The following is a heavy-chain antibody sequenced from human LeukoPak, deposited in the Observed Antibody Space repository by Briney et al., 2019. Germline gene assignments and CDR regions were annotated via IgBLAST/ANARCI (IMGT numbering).Heavy chain of an antibody. D-gene: IGHD2-2*01. V-gene: IGHV3-23*01. Sequence: GGSLRLSCAASGFTFSSYAMSWVRQAPGKGLEWVSAISGCGGSTYYADSVKGRFTISRDNSKNTLYLQMNSLRAEDTAVYYCAKDSVRGYCSSTSCRDAFDIWGQGTMVTVSS. CDR3: AKDSVRGYCSSTSCRDAFDI. J-gene: IGHJ3*02. CDR1: GFTFSSYA. CDR2: ISGCGGST.